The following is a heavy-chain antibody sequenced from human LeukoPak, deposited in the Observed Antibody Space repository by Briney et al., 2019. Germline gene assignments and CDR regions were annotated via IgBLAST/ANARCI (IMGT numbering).Heavy chain of an antibody. D-gene: IGHD3-16*02. CDR3: ARDVYDYVWGSYRPDAFDI. V-gene: IGHV1-69*13. CDR2: IIPIFGTA. CDR1: GGTFSSCA. Sequence: SVKVSCKASGGTFSSCAISWVRQAPGQGLEWMGGIIPIFGTANYAQKFQGRVTITADESTSTAYMELSSLRSEDTAVYYCARDVYDYVWGSYRPDAFDIWGQGTMVTVSS. J-gene: IGHJ3*02.